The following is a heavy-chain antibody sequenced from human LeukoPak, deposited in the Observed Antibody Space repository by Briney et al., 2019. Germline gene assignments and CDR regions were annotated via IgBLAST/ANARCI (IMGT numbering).Heavy chain of an antibody. J-gene: IGHJ5*02. CDR1: GYTFTGYY. D-gene: IGHD5-24*01. CDR3: ARDSRNYPACWFDP. CDR2: INPNSGGT. V-gene: IGHV1-2*02. Sequence: GASVKVSCKASGYTFTGYYMYWVRQAPGQGLEWMGWINPNSGGTNYAQKFQGRVTMTRDTSISTAYMELSRLRSDDTAVYYCARDSRNYPACWFDPWGQGTLVTVSA.